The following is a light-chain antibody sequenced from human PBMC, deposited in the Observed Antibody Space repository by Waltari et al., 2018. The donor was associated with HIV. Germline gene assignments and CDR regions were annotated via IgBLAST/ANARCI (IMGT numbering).Light chain of an antibody. Sequence: AVTQPASVSGRPGRSPTIPCTVADLDFGLYNFVSWYQQHSGNPPRLLLYDVDSRASGVSDRFSGSMSGNTASLTISGLRAEDEGHYYCASFTDDNTVIFGGGTEVTVL. CDR1: DLDFGLYNF. J-gene: IGLJ2*01. V-gene: IGLV2-14*03. CDR2: DVD. CDR3: ASFTDDNTVI.